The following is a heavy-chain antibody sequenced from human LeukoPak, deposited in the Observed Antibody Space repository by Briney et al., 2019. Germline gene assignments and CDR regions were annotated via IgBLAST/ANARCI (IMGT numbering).Heavy chain of an antibody. CDR2: ISWNSGSI. CDR1: GFTFDDYA. V-gene: IGHV3-9*01. D-gene: IGHD3-22*01. Sequence: GGSLRLSCAASGFTFDDYAMHWVRQAPGKGLEWVSGISWNSGSIGYADSVKGRFTISRDNAKNSLYPQMNSLRAEDTALYYCAKPRYYYDSSGYQKHDAFDIWGQGTMVTVSS. J-gene: IGHJ3*02. CDR3: AKPRYYYDSSGYQKHDAFDI.